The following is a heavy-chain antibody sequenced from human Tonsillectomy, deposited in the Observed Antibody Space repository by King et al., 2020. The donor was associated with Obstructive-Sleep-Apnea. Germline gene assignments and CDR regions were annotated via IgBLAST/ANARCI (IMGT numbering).Heavy chain of an antibody. CDR3: ARGTGWYGVDV. D-gene: IGHD6-19*01. CDR2: VYYSGST. V-gene: IGHV4-59*01. Sequence: QLQESGPGLVKPSETLSLTCTVSGGSIISYSWTWIRQPPGKGLEWIGHVYYSGSTNYKPSLKSRVTISADTSKNQLSLKLSSVTAADTGVYYCARGTGWYGVDVWGQGTTVTVSS. CDR1: GGSIISYS. J-gene: IGHJ6*02.